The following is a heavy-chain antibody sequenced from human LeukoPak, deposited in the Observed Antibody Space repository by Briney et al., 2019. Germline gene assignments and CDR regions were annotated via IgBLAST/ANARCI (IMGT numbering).Heavy chain of an antibody. CDR3: ARVGRGITMVRGVTHFDY. D-gene: IGHD3-10*01. CDR1: GFTFSSFA. V-gene: IGHV3-23*01. J-gene: IGHJ4*02. Sequence: GGSLRLSCAASGFTFSSFAMRWVRQAPGKGLEWVSAISGSGGSTYYADSVRGRFTISRDNSRNTLFLQMTTLRADDTAVYYCARVGRGITMVRGVTHFDYWGQGTLVTVSS. CDR2: ISGSGGST.